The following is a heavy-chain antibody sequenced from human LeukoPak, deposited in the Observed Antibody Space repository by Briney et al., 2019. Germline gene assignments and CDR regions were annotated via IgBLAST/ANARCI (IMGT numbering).Heavy chain of an antibody. Sequence: SETLSLTCTVSGDSITFSSYYWGWIRQPPGGGLEWLGSVHYSGSTHSNSSLKSRVTISDATSKDQFSLRLTSVTAADTAVYYCARPDGYGDYGGAFDIWGQGTMVTVSS. V-gene: IGHV4-39*01. D-gene: IGHD4-17*01. CDR1: GDSITFSSYY. J-gene: IGHJ3*02. CDR2: VHYSGST. CDR3: ARPDGYGDYGGAFDI.